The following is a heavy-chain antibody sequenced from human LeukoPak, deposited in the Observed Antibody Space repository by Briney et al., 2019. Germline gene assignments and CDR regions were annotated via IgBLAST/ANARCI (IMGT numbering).Heavy chain of an antibody. CDR1: GGSISSYY. CDR2: IYYSGST. Sequence: SETLSLTCTVSGGSISSYYWSWIRQPPGKGLEWIGFIYYSGSTNYNPSLKSRLTISVDTSKSQFSLRLSSVTAADTAVYYCARDQRYCSSSSCPWEPFDYWGQGTLVTVSS. V-gene: IGHV4-59*12. J-gene: IGHJ4*02. D-gene: IGHD2-2*01. CDR3: ARDQRYCSSSSCPWEPFDY.